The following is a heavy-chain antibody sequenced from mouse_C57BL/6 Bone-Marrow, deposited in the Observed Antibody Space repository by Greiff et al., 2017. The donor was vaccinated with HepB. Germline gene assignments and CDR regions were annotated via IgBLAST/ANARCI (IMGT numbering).Heavy chain of an antibody. V-gene: IGHV1-59*01. CDR1: GYTFTSYW. CDR2: IDPSDSYT. D-gene: IGHD2-4*01. J-gene: IGHJ2*01. CDR3: AREDYAPYYFDY. Sequence: QVQLQQPGAELVRPGTSVKLSCKASGYTFTSYWMHWVKQRPGQGLEWIGVIDPSDSYTNYNQKFKGKATLTVDTSSSTAYMQLSSLTSEDSAVYYCAREDYAPYYFDYSGQGTTLTVSS.